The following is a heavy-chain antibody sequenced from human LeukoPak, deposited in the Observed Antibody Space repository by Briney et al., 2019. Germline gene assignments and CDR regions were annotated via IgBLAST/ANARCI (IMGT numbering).Heavy chain of an antibody. CDR1: GFTFSDYS. V-gene: IGHV3-48*01. D-gene: IGHD1-26*01. CDR3: ARTNERELDY. CDR2: ISIFSSTI. Sequence: GGSLRLSCVASGFTFSDYSMNWVRQPPGKGLEWVSYISIFSSTIYYADSVKGRFTISRDDANSLVYLQMNSLRAEDTAVYYCARTNERELDYWGQGTLVTVSS. J-gene: IGHJ4*02.